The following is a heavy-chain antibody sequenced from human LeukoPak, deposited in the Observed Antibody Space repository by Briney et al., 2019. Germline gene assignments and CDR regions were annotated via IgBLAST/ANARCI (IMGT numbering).Heavy chain of an antibody. J-gene: IGHJ6*02. CDR1: GGNCESYA. V-gene: IGHV3-23*01. D-gene: IGHD6-13*01. CDR3: ARTIAQYSNSWLYFYYGLDV. Sequence: PAGSLRITCTASGGNCESYAMSRIRKAPGKGLEWVSSISGGSEDTYYADSVKGRFTISRDNSKSTLYLQMNSLRAEDTAVYYCARTIAQYSNSWLYFYYGLDVWGQGTTVTVSS. CDR2: ISGGSEDT.